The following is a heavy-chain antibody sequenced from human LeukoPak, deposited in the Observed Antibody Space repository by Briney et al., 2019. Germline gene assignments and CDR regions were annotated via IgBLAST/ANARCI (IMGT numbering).Heavy chain of an antibody. Sequence: ALVKVSCKASGYTFTSYDINWVRQATGQGLEWMGWMNPNSGNTGYAQKFQGRVTTTRNTSISTAYMELSSLRSEDTAVYYCAREGYCTNGVCYGDYWGQGTLVTVSS. V-gene: IGHV1-8*03. CDR2: MNPNSGNT. CDR3: AREGYCTNGVCYGDY. J-gene: IGHJ4*02. D-gene: IGHD2-8*01. CDR1: GYTFTSYD.